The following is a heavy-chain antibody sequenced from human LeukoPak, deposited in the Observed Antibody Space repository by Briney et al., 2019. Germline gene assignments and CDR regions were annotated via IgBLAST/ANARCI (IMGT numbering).Heavy chain of an antibody. V-gene: IGHV1-3*01. J-gene: IGHJ4*02. D-gene: IGHD1-26*01. CDR1: GYTFTSYG. Sequence: GASVKVSCKASGYTFTSYGILWVRQAPGQGLEWMGWLNAGDGNTEFSPKFRGRITSTRDPSTSTAYMELSSLTSEDTAVYYCARGGAYWEADYWGQGTLVTVSS. CDR2: LNAGDGNT. CDR3: ARGGAYWEADY.